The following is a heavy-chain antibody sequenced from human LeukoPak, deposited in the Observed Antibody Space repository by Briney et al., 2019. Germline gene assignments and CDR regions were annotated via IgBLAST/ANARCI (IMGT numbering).Heavy chain of an antibody. CDR1: GFTFSSYA. J-gene: IGHJ6*02. CDR3: AKDGYDFWSGQVSLYYYYGMDV. Sequence: GGSLRLSCAASGFTFSSYAMSWVRQAPGKGLEWVSAISGSGGSTYYADSVKGRFTISRDNSKNTLYLQMNSLRAEDTAVYYCAKDGYDFWSGQVSLYYYYGMDVWGQRTTVTVSS. CDR2: ISGSGGST. D-gene: IGHD3-3*01. V-gene: IGHV3-23*01.